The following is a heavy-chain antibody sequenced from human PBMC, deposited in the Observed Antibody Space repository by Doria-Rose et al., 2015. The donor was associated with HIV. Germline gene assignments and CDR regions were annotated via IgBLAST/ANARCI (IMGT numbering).Heavy chain of an antibody. V-gene: IGHV3-21*01. Sequence: VQLVESGGGLVKPGGSLRLSCAASGVTFSSYSMNWVRQAPVQRLEWVSSISSSSRYIYYVDSVQGRFTISRDNATNSLYLQMNSLRAEDTAVYYCAREGSSSGWYRDDAFDIWGQGTMVTVSS. D-gene: IGHD6-19*01. CDR2: ISSSSRYI. CDR1: GVTFSSYS. J-gene: IGHJ3*02. CDR3: AREGSSSGWYRDDAFDI.